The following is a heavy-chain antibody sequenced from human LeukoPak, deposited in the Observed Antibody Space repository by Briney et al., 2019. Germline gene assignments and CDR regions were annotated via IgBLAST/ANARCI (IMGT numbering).Heavy chain of an antibody. J-gene: IGHJ4*02. CDR2: IKSKTDGGTT. V-gene: IGHV3-15*01. CDR3: TTGGVVVVVAATLAGY. CDR1: GFTFSNAW. D-gene: IGHD2-15*01. Sequence: GGSLRLPCAASGFTFSNAWMSWVRQAPGKGLEWVGRIKSKTDGGTTDYAAPVKGRFTISRDDSKNTLYLQMNSLKTEDTAVYYCTTGGVVVVVAATLAGYWGQGTLVTVSS.